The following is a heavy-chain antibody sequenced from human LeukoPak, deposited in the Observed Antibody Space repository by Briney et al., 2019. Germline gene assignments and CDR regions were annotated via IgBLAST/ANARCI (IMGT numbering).Heavy chain of an antibody. Sequence: ASVRVSCKASGYTFTSYGISWVRQAPGQDLERMGWISAYNGNTNYAQKLQGRVTLTTDTSTTAAYMELRSLRSDDTAMYYCAREGIRIAAAGTIDYWGQGTLVTVSS. V-gene: IGHV1-18*01. D-gene: IGHD6-13*01. CDR3: AREGIRIAAAGTIDY. CDR1: GYTFTSYG. CDR2: ISAYNGNT. J-gene: IGHJ4*02.